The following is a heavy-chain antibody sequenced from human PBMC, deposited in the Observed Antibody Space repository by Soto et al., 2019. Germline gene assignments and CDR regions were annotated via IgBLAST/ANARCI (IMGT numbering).Heavy chain of an antibody. Sequence: ASVKVSCKASGYTFITYAMHWVRQAPGQRLEWMGWINAGNGNTKYSQKFQGRVSITRDTSASTAYMELSSLRSEDTAVYYCARGIIVGGWYPYYFDYWGQGTLVTVSS. V-gene: IGHV1-3*01. D-gene: IGHD6-19*01. J-gene: IGHJ4*02. CDR1: GYTFITYA. CDR3: ARGIIVGGWYPYYFDY. CDR2: INAGNGNT.